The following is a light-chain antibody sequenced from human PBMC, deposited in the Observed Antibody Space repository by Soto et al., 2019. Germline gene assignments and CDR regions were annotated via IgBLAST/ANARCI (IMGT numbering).Light chain of an antibody. CDR1: QSVSSY. Sequence: EIVLTQSRATLSLSPGERATLSCRASQSVSSYLAWYQQKPGQVPRLVIYDASNRATGIPGRFSGSGSGTDFTLTISSLEPEDFGVYYCQQRSSWPRTFGQGTKVEIK. V-gene: IGKV3-11*01. J-gene: IGKJ1*01. CDR2: DAS. CDR3: QQRSSWPRT.